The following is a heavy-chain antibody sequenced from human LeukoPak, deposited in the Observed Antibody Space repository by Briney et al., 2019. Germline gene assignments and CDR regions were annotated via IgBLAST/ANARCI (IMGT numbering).Heavy chain of an antibody. Sequence: SETLSLICTVSGGSISSYYWSWIRQPAGKGLEWIGRIYTSGSTNYNPSLKSRVTMSVDTSKNQFSLKLSSVTAADTAVYYCARSATVTTKLRYFDYWGQGTLVTVSS. D-gene: IGHD4-17*01. V-gene: IGHV4-4*07. CDR2: IYTSGST. CDR3: ARSATVTTKLRYFDY. CDR1: GGSISSYY. J-gene: IGHJ4*02.